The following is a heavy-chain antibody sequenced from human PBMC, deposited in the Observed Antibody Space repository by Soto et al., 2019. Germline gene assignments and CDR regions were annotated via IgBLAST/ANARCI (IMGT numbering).Heavy chain of an antibody. CDR2: IIPIFGTA. J-gene: IGHJ3*02. Sequence: ASVKVSCKASGGTFSSYAISWVRQAPGQGLEWMGGIIPIFGTANYAQKFQGRVTITADESTSTAYMELSSLRSEDTAVYYCACGKTRMGDGYNYGAFDIWGQGTMVTVSS. D-gene: IGHD5-12*01. V-gene: IGHV1-69*13. CDR3: ACGKTRMGDGYNYGAFDI. CDR1: GGTFSSYA.